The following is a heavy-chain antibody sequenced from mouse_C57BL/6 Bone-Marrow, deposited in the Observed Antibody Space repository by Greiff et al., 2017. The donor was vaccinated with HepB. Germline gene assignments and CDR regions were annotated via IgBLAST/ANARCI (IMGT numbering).Heavy chain of an antibody. V-gene: IGHV1-64*01. CDR1: GYTFTSYW. Sequence: QVQLQQPGAELVKPGASVKLSCKASGYTFTSYWMHWVKQRPGQGLEWIGMIHPNSGSTNYNEKFKSKATLTVDKSSSTAYMQLSSLTSEDSAVYYCARGGITTATFDYWGQGTTLTVSS. CDR2: IHPNSGST. J-gene: IGHJ2*01. CDR3: ARGGITTATFDY. D-gene: IGHD1-2*01.